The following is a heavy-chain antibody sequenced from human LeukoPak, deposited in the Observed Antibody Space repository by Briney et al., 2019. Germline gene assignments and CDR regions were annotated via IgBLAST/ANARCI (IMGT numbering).Heavy chain of an antibody. CDR2: IIPIFGTA. CDR3: AREGYCSSGSCFDY. D-gene: IGHD2-15*01. J-gene: IGHJ4*02. Sequence: SVKVSCKASGGTFSSYAISWVRQAPGQGLEWMGGIIPIFGTANYAQKFQGRVTITADKSTSTAYMELSSLRSEDTAVHYCAREGYCSSGSCFDYWGQGTLVTVSS. CDR1: GGTFSSYA. V-gene: IGHV1-69*06.